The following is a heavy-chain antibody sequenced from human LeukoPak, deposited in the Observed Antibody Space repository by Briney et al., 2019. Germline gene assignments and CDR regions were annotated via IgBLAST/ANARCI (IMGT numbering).Heavy chain of an antibody. CDR2: IHYSGST. J-gene: IGHJ2*01. Sequence: SQTLSLTCTVSGGSISSGGYYWSWIRQHPGKGLEWIGYIHYSGSTYYNPSLKSRVTISVDTSKNQFSLKLSSVTAADTAVYYCARVRGITMIVVVISTIPVGYFDLWGRGTLVTVSS. V-gene: IGHV4-31*03. CDR3: ARVRGITMIVVVISTIPVGYFDL. D-gene: IGHD3-22*01. CDR1: GGSISSGGYY.